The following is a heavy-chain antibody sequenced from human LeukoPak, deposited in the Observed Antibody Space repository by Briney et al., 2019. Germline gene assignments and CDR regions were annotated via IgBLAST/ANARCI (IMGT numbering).Heavy chain of an antibody. D-gene: IGHD1-14*01. CDR2: IYYSGSA. CDR1: GGSISSYY. V-gene: IGHV4-59*01. CDR3: ARDGPPWEPTAGTHAY. Sequence: SETLSLTCTVSGGSISSYYWSWIRQPPGKGLEWIGYIYYSGSANYNPSLKSRVTISVDTSKNQFSLKLSSVTAADTAVYYCARDGPPWEPTAGTHAYWGQGTLVTVSS. J-gene: IGHJ4*02.